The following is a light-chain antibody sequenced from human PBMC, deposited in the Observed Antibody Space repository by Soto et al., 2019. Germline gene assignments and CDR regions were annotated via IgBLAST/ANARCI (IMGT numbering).Light chain of an antibody. CDR3: SSYAGSNILV. J-gene: IGLJ3*02. V-gene: IGLV2-8*01. CDR1: SSDVGGYTY. Sequence: QSALTQPPSASGSPGQSVTISCTGTSSDVGGYTYVSWYQQHPGKVPKLMIYEVTKRPSGVPDRFSGSKSGNTASLTVSGLQAEDEADYYCSSYAGSNILVFGGGTKVTVL. CDR2: EVT.